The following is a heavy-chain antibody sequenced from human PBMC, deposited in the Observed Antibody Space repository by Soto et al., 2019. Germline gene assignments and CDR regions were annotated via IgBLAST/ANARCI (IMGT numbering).Heavy chain of an antibody. CDR2: VGTKGAT. V-gene: IGHV3-73*01. J-gene: IGHJ5*01. CDR3: SRVCSGGTCYFDS. CDR1: GFTFSASA. Sequence: TGRPLRLSCATCGFTFSASAIHWVRQAPGKGLEWVGRVGTKGATEYSTSMKGRFIISRDDSKGTAYLQLNSLKNEDMARYFCSRVCSGGTCYFDSWGQGTLVTVSS. D-gene: IGHD2-15*01.